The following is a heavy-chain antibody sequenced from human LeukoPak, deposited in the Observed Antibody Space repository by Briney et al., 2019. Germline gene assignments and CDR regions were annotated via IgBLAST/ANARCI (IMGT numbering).Heavy chain of an antibody. CDR2: ISGSGGST. V-gene: IGHV3-23*01. CDR3: AKDDHGGSGWRDYFDY. CDR1: GFTFSTYA. Sequence: GGSLTVPCAASGFTFSTYAMSWVRQAPGKGLEWVSAISGSGGSTYYADSVKGRFTISRDNSKNTLYLQMNSLRAEDTAVYYCAKDDHGGSGWRDYFDYWGQGTLVTVSS. D-gene: IGHD6-19*01. J-gene: IGHJ4*02.